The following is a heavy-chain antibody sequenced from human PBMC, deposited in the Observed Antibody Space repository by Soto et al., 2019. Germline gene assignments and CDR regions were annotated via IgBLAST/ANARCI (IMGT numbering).Heavy chain of an antibody. CDR2: IYPGDSDT. Sequence: PGESLKISCRCSGYSFSTYWIAWVRQMPGKGLEWMGIIYPGDSDTRYSPSFQGQVTISADKSISTAYLQWSSLKASDTAMYYCARRSIVGATGLGYGMDVWGQGTTVTVSS. J-gene: IGHJ6*02. D-gene: IGHD1-26*01. V-gene: IGHV5-51*01. CDR1: GYSFSTYW. CDR3: ARRSIVGATGLGYGMDV.